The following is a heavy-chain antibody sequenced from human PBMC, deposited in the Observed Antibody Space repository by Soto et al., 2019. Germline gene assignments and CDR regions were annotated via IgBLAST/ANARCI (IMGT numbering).Heavy chain of an antibody. CDR3: ARGIECSSTSCYTGLALN. CDR2: IYYSGST. Sequence: SETLSLTCTVSGGSISSGGYYWSWTRQHPGKGLEWIGYIYYSGSTYYNPSLKSRVTISVDTSKNQFSLELSSVTAADTAVYYCARGIECSSTSCYTGLALNWGQGTLVTVSS. V-gene: IGHV4-31*03. J-gene: IGHJ4*02. CDR1: GGSISSGGYY. D-gene: IGHD2-2*02.